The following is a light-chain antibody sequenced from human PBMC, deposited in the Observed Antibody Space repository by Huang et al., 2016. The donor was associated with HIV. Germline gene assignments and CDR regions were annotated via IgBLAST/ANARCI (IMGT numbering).Light chain of an antibody. J-gene: IGKJ1*01. CDR1: QAVGDS. CDR2: RAS. CDR3: HQYYSSLWT. V-gene: IGKV1-NL1*01. Sequence: DIQMTQSPSSLSASLGDRVTIPCRANQAVGDSLAWYQRKPGKAPNLLLYRASTLESGVPYRFSGGGSGTNFTLTINNVQPEDVATYYCHQYYSSLWTFGQGTKLEIK.